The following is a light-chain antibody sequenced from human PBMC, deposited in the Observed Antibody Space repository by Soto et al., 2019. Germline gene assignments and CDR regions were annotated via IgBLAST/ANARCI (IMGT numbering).Light chain of an antibody. V-gene: IGLV2-14*01. CDR1: SSDVGGYNY. J-gene: IGLJ1*01. CDR2: EVS. CDR3: SSYTSSSTGV. Sequence: ALTQPASVSGSPGQSITISCTGTSSDVGGYNYVSWYQQHPGKAPKLMIYEVSNRPSGVSNRFSGFKSGNTASLTISGLQAEDEADYYCSSYTSSSTGVFGTGTKVTVL.